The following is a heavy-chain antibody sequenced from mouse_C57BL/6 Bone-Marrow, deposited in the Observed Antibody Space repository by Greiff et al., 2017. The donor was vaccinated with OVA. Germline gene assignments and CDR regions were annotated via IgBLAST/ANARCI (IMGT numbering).Heavy chain of an antibody. D-gene: IGHD3-2*02. V-gene: IGHV1-69*01. CDR2: IDPSDSYT. CDR3: ARQLRPSDAMDY. CDR1: GYTFTSYW. Sequence: QVQLQQPGAELVMPGASVKLSCMASGYTFTSYWMHWVKQRPGQGLEWIGEIDPSDSYTNYNQKFKGKSTLTVDKSSSTAYMQLSSLTSEDSAVYYCARQLRPSDAMDYWGQGTSVTVSS. J-gene: IGHJ4*01.